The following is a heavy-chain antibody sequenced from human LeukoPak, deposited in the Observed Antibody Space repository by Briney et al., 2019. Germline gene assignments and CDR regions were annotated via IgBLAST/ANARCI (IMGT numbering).Heavy chain of an antibody. V-gene: IGHV3-43*02. CDR3: ARSLPDYFDY. Sequence: GGSLRLSCAASGFTFDDYAMHWVRQAPGKGLEWVSLISGDGGTTYSADSVKGRFTISRDNSKNSLYLQMNSLRTEDTALYYCARSLPDYFDYWGQGTLVTVSS. J-gene: IGHJ4*02. CDR2: ISGDGGTT. CDR1: GFTFDDYA.